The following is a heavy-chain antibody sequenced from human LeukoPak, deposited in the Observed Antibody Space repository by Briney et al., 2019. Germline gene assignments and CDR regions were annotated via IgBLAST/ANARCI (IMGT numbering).Heavy chain of an antibody. V-gene: IGHV3-43*02. CDR3: ARSLPDYFDY. Sequence: GGSLRLSCAASGFTFDDYAMHWVRQAPGKGLEWVSLISGDGGTTYSADSVKGRFTISRDNSKNSLYLQMNSLRTEDTALYYCARSLPDYFDYWGQGTLVTVSS. J-gene: IGHJ4*02. CDR2: ISGDGGTT. CDR1: GFTFDDYA.